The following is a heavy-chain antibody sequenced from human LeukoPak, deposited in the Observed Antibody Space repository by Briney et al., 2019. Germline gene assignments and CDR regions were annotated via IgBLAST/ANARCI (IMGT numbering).Heavy chain of an antibody. Sequence: SETLSLTCTVSGGSISSSSYYWGWIRQPPGTGLEWIGSIYYSGSTYYNPSLKSRVTISVDTSKNQFSLKLSSVTAADTAVYYCASLRFLEWLSFDYWGQGTLVTVSS. J-gene: IGHJ4*02. V-gene: IGHV4-39*07. CDR3: ASLRFLEWLSFDY. CDR2: IYYSGST. D-gene: IGHD3-3*01. CDR1: GGSISSSSYY.